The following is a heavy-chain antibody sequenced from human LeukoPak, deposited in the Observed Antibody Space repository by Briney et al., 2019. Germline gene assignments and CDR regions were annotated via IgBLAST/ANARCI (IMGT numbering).Heavy chain of an antibody. CDR3: ARHDSGDSFDY. D-gene: IGHD4/OR15-4a*01. J-gene: IGHJ4*02. CDR1: GFTFGNYE. Sequence: GGSLRLSCTASGFTFGNYEMNWVRQVPGKGLEWISYISNGAATIHYADSVKGRFTISRDSAKNSLSLHMNSLRVEDTAVYYCARHDSGDSFDYWGQGTLVTVSS. CDR2: ISNGAATI. V-gene: IGHV3-48*03.